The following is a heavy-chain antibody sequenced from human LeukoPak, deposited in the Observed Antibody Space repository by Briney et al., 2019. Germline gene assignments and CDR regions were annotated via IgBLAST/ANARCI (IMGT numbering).Heavy chain of an antibody. Sequence: GGSLRLSCAASGFNFSGYSVNWVRQAPGKGLEWVSSITRSTSYIYFADSVRGRFTISRDNAKNSLYLHMNSLRAEDTAVYYCARDPNPRDGGYWGQGTLVTVSS. CDR1: GFNFSGYS. CDR3: ARDPNPRDGGY. V-gene: IGHV3-21*01. CDR2: ITRSTSYI. D-gene: IGHD5-24*01. J-gene: IGHJ4*02.